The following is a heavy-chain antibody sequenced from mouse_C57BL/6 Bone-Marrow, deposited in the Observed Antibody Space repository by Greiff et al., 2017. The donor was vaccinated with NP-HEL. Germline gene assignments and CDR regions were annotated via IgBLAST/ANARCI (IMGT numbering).Heavy chain of an antibody. J-gene: IGHJ1*03. CDR3: ERLYWSIYLYLDV. CDR1: GFNIKDYY. D-gene: IGHD2-1*01. CDR2: IDPEDGET. Sequence: VHVKQSGAELVKPGASVKLSCTASGFNIKDYYMHWVKQRTEQGLEWIGRIDPEDGETKYAPKFQGKATITADTSSNTAYLQLSSLTSEDTAVYYCERLYWSIYLYLDVWGTGTTVTVSS. V-gene: IGHV14-2*01.